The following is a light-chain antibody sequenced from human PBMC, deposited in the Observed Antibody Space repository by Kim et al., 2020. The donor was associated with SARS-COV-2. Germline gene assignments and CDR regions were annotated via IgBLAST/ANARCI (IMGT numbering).Light chain of an antibody. Sequence: QSALTQPASVSGSPGQSITISCTGTSSDVGSYNLDSWYQQHPGKAPKVMIYGVSKRPSGVPNRFSGSKSGNTASLTISGLQAEDEADYYCCSYAAGTTSVVFGGGTQLTVL. CDR1: SSDVGSYNL. V-gene: IGLV2-23*02. J-gene: IGLJ2*01. CDR2: GVS. CDR3: CSYAAGTTSVV.